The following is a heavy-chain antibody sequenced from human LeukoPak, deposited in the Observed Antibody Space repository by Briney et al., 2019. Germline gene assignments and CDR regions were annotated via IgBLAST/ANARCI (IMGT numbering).Heavy chain of an antibody. CDR1: GFTFSSYW. CDR2: INSDGSST. D-gene: IGHD4-17*01. J-gene: IGHJ3*02. CDR3: AREGHDYGDYTPAFDI. Sequence: TGGSLRLSCAASGFTFSSYWMHWVRQAPGKGLVWVSRINSDGSSTSYADSVKGRFTISRDNAKNTLYLQMNSLRAEDTALYYCAREGHDYGDYTPAFDIWGQGTMVTVSS. V-gene: IGHV3-74*01.